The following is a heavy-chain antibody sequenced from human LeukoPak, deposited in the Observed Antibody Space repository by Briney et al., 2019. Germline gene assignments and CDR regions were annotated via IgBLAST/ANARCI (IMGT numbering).Heavy chain of an antibody. CDR1: GFTFSSYS. CDR3: ARVSTVTLAFDY. CDR2: ISSSSSYI. J-gene: IGHJ4*02. V-gene: IGHV3-21*01. Sequence: GGSLRLSCAASGFTFSSYSMNWVRQAPGKGLEWVSSISSSSSYIYYADSVKGRFTISRDNAKNSLYMQMNSLRAEDTAVYYCARVSTVTLAFDYWGQGTLVTVSS. D-gene: IGHD4-11*01.